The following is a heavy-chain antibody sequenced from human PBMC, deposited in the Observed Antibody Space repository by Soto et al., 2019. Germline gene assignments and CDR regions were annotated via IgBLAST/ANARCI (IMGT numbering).Heavy chain of an antibody. V-gene: IGHV1-2*04. Sequence: GASVKVSCKASGYTFTGYYMHWVRQAPGQGLEWMGWINPNSGGTNYAQKFQGWVTMTRDTSISTAYMELSRLRSDDTAVYYCARGEDIVVVPAAHPFDYWGQGTLVTVSS. CDR2: INPNSGGT. CDR1: GYTFTGYY. D-gene: IGHD2-2*01. CDR3: ARGEDIVVVPAAHPFDY. J-gene: IGHJ4*02.